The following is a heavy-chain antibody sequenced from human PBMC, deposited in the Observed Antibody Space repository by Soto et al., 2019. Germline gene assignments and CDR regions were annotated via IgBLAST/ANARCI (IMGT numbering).Heavy chain of an antibody. D-gene: IGHD3-16*01. CDR1: GYTFSSSS. CDR3: ARNTCGGFDS. J-gene: IGHJ4*02. Sequence: QVQLVQSGAEVKKPGASVKVSCKASGYTFSSSSSTWVRQAPGQGLECLGWISVYNGITNNTQTVQGRVTMTVDTGSDTAYLELRSLRADDTAVYYCARNTCGGFDSWGQGTLVTVSS. CDR2: ISVYNGIT. V-gene: IGHV1-18*01.